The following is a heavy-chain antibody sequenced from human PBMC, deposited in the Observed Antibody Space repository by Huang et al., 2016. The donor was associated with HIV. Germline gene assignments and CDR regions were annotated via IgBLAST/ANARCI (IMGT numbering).Heavy chain of an antibody. CDR3: VRGAVRYFDRGGTRYYGMDV. Sequence: QVQLQQWGAGLLKPSETLSLSCAVYGGSFSNYYWSWIRQPPGKGLEWIGEIIHSGSTNYNPSLKSRVTISVDTSKNQFSLKLSSVTAADTAVYYCVRGAVRYFDRGGTRYYGMDVWGQGTTVTVSS. D-gene: IGHD3-9*01. CDR2: IIHSGST. J-gene: IGHJ6*02. V-gene: IGHV4-34*01. CDR1: GGSFSNYY.